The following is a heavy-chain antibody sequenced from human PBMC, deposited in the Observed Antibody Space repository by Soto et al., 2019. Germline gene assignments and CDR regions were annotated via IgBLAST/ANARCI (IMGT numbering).Heavy chain of an antibody. Sequence: QVQLVESGGGVVQPGRSLRLSCAASGFTFSSYAMHWVRQAPGKGLEWVAVISYDGSKKYYTDSVKGRFTISRDSSKNTLSLQVNGLRVEDTAVYYCAKDKGGMVHDHWGQGTLLTVCS. J-gene: IGHJ5*02. CDR3: AKDKGGMVHDH. V-gene: IGHV3-30*18. D-gene: IGHD3-10*01. CDR1: GFTFSSYA. CDR2: ISYDGSKK.